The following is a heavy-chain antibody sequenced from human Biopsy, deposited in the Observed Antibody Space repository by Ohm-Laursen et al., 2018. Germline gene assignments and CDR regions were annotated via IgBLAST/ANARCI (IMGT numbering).Heavy chain of an antibody. CDR2: IYYSGTT. J-gene: IGHJ2*01. V-gene: IGHV4-31*01. CDR3: ARRPYGGTRYWYFDL. CDR1: GGSVSSGGFY. D-gene: IGHD4-23*01. Sequence: TLSLTCTVSGGSVSSGGFYWSWIRQHPGEGLEWIRYIYYSGTTYYNPSLKSLVTISVDTSKNQFSLKLNSVTAADTAVYYCARRPYGGTRYWYFDLWGRGTLVTVSS.